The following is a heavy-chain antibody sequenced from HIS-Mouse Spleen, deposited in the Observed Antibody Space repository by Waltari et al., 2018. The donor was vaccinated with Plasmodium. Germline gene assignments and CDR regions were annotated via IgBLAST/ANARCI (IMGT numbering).Heavy chain of an antibody. CDR3: ARDPKQLGSACDI. D-gene: IGHD7-27*01. V-gene: IGHV1-2*02. Sequence: QVQLVQSGAEVKKPGASVKVSCKASGYTFTGYFMHWVRQAPGQGLEWMGWINPNSGGTNYAQRFQGRGTMTRETSISTAYMELSRLRSDETAVYYCARDPKQLGSACDIWGQGTMVTVSS. CDR2: INPNSGGT. J-gene: IGHJ3*02. CDR1: GYTFTGYF.